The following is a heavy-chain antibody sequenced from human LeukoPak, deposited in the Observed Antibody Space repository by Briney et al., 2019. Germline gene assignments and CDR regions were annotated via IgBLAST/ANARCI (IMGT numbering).Heavy chain of an antibody. CDR2: ISGSGGST. D-gene: IGHD2-21*02. CDR3: ANSVTAYDAFDI. Sequence: PGGSLRLSCAASGFTFSSYAMSWVRQAPGKGLEWVSAISGSGGSTYYADSVKGRFTISRDNAKNSLYLQMNSLRAEDTAVYYCANSVTAYDAFDIWGQGTMVTVSS. CDR1: GFTFSSYA. V-gene: IGHV3-23*01. J-gene: IGHJ3*02.